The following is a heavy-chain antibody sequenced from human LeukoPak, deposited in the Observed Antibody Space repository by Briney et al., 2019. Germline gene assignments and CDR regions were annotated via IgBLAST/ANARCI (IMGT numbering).Heavy chain of an antibody. Sequence: SSETLSLTCAVYGGPFSGYYWSWIRQPPGKGLEWIGEINHSGSTNHNPSLKSRVTISVDTSKNQFSLKLSSVTAADTAVYYCARGLVVPAAIHPNYYYYGMDVWGQGTTVTVSS. D-gene: IGHD2-2*02. J-gene: IGHJ6*02. CDR2: INHSGST. CDR3: ARGLVVPAAIHPNYYYYGMDV. CDR1: GGPFSGYY. V-gene: IGHV4-34*01.